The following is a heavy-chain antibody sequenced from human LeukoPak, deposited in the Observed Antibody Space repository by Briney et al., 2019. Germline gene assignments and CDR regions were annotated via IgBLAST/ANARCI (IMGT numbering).Heavy chain of an antibody. CDR3: ARESRGYRYGYYYYYDMDV. Sequence: GASVKVSCKASGYTFTSYGISWVRQAPGQGLEWMGWISGYNGNINYAQKFQGRVTITTDTSTSTAYMELRSLRSDDTAVYYCARESRGYRYGYYYYYDMDVWGQGTTVTVSS. V-gene: IGHV1-18*01. CDR1: GYTFTSYG. J-gene: IGHJ6*02. CDR2: ISGYNGNI. D-gene: IGHD5-18*01.